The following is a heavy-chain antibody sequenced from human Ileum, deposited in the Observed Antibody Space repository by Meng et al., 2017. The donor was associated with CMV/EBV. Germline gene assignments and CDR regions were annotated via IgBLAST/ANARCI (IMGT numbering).Heavy chain of an antibody. J-gene: IGHJ4*02. CDR1: GTSITGYY. V-gene: IGHV4-4*07. CDR3: AREGSAVH. Sequence: QVPLREPGAGLVKPSETLSLTRTVSGTSITGYYWSWIRQSAAKGLEWIGRIYTSGSTNYNPSLHSRVSMSIDTSKNQFSLKLRSVTAADTAVYYCAREGSAVHWGQGTLVTVSS. D-gene: IGHD6-13*01. CDR2: IYTSGST.